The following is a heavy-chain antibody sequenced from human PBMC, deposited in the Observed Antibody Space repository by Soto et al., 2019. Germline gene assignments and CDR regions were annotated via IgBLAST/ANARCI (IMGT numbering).Heavy chain of an antibody. CDR3: ARAAAGSGWFDP. CDR1: GYTFTSYD. D-gene: IGHD2-2*01. CDR2: MNPNSGNT. Sequence: ASVKVSCKASGYTFTSYDINWVRQATGQGLEWMGWMNPNSGNTGYAQKFQGRVTMTRNTSISTAYMELSSLRSEDTAVYYCARAAAGSGWFDPWGQGTLVTVSS. J-gene: IGHJ5*02. V-gene: IGHV1-8*01.